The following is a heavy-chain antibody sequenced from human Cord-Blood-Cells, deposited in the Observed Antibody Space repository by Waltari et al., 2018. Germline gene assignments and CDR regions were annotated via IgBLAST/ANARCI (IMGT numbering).Heavy chain of an antibody. D-gene: IGHD6-13*01. Sequence: QVQLVESEGGVVQPGRPLRLSCAASGFTFSSYGMHWVRQAPGKGLEWVAVIWYDGSNKYYADSVKGRFTISRDNSKNTLYLQMNSLRPEDTAVYYWARDKLYSSSWYYYYYGMDVWGQGTTVTVSS. CDR3: ARDKLYSSSWYYYYYGMDV. CDR1: GFTFSSYG. J-gene: IGHJ6*02. V-gene: IGHV3-33*01. CDR2: IWYDGSNK.